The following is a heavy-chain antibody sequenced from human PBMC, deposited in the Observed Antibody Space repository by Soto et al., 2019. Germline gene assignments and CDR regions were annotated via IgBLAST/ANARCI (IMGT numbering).Heavy chain of an antibody. D-gene: IGHD6-19*01. CDR1: GYSFTSYW. CDR2: IYPGDSDT. V-gene: IGHV5-51*01. Sequence: GESLKISCKGSGYSFTSYWIGWVRQMPGKGLEWMGVIYPGDSDTRYSPSFQGQVTISADKSISTAYLQWSSLKASDTAMYYCARQVAVAGTWFDPWGQGTLVTVSS. CDR3: ARQVAVAGTWFDP. J-gene: IGHJ5*02.